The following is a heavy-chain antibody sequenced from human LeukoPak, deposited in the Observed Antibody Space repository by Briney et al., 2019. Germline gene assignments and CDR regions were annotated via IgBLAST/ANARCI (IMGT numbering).Heavy chain of an antibody. V-gene: IGHV4-4*07. CDR3: ARLSGTYDGGDFFDY. Sequence: SETLSLTCTVSGASINTDYWSWIRQPAGKGLEWIGHMSTSGSLNYNPSLKSRLTMSVDKSKNQFSLKLSSVTAADTAVYFCARLSGTYDGGDFFDYWGHGTLVTVSS. CDR2: MSTSGSL. D-gene: IGHD1-26*01. J-gene: IGHJ4*01. CDR1: GASINTDY.